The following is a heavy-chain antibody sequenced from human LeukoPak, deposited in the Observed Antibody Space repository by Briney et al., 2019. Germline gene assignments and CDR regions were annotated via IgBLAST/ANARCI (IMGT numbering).Heavy chain of an antibody. D-gene: IGHD6-19*01. CDR2: IYYSGST. CDR1: GVSISSYY. V-gene: IGHV4-59*01. Sequence: KSAETLSLTCTVSGVSISSYYWSWLRQPPGKGLEWMGYIYYSGSTNYNPSLKSRVTISVDASKNQFSLKLSSVTAADTAVYYCARGRSGWYLGYYYYYGMDVWGQGTTVTVSS. J-gene: IGHJ6*02. CDR3: ARGRSGWYLGYYYYYGMDV.